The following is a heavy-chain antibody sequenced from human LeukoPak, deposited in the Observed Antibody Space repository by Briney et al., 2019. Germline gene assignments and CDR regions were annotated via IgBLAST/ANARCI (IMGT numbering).Heavy chain of an antibody. CDR3: ARDVAYGFGESPLFDY. J-gene: IGHJ4*02. V-gene: IGHV1-18*04. D-gene: IGHD3-10*01. Sequence: ASVKVSCKASGYTFTSYYMHWVRQAPGQGLEWMGWISAYNGNTNYAQKLQGRVTMTTDTSTSTAYMELRSLRSDDTAVYYCARDVAYGFGESPLFDYWGQGTLVTVSS. CDR1: GYTFTSYY. CDR2: ISAYNGNT.